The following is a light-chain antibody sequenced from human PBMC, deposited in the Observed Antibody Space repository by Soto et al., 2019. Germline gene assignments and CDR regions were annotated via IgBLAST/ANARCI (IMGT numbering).Light chain of an antibody. CDR3: QKYNSAPWT. Sequence: DIPMTQSPSSLSASVGDRVTVTCRASQGISNYLAWYQQKPGKVPKLLIYASSTLQSGVPSRFSGSGSGTDFTLTISSLQPEDVATYYCQKYNSAPWTFGQGTKVEIK. J-gene: IGKJ1*01. V-gene: IGKV1-27*01. CDR2: ASS. CDR1: QGISNY.